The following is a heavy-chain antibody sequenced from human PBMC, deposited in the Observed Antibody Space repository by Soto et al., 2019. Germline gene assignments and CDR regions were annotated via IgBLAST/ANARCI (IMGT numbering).Heavy chain of an antibody. CDR3: ARVISRGEYYFDY. CDR1: GYTFTGYY. Sequence: QVQLVQSGAEVKKPGASVKVSCKASGYTFTGYYIHWVRQAPGQGLEWMGWIHPNSGGTNYAQKFRGWVTMTTDTSISTAYMELSRLRSDDTAVYYCARVISRGEYYFDYWGQGTLVTVSS. D-gene: IGHD3-16*01. CDR2: IHPNSGGT. J-gene: IGHJ4*02. V-gene: IGHV1-2*04.